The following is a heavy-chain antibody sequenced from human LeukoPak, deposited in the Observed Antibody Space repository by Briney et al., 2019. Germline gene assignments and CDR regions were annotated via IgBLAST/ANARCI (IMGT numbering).Heavy chain of an antibody. CDR2: IYYSGST. D-gene: IGHD6-19*01. J-gene: IGHJ4*02. Sequence: PSETLSLTCTVSGGSISSYYWSWIRQPPGKGLEWIGYIYYSGSTNYNPSLKSRVTISVDTSKNQFSLKLSSVTAADTAVYYCAREGGSGWSSDISFFDYWGQGTLVTVSS. CDR3: AREGGSGWSSDISFFDY. V-gene: IGHV4-59*12. CDR1: GGSISSYY.